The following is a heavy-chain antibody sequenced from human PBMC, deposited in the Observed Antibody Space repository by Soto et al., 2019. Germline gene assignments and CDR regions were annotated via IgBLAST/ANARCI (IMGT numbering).Heavy chain of an antibody. CDR1: GYTFTSYA. J-gene: IGHJ3*02. CDR3: ARRYYYDSSGYYHANAFDI. D-gene: IGHD3-22*01. CDR2: INAGNGNT. V-gene: IGHV1-3*01. Sequence: GASVKVSCKASGYTFTSYAMHWVRQAPGQRLEWMGWINAGNGNTKYSQKFQGRVTITRDTSASTAYMELSSLRSEDTAVYYCARRYYYDSSGYYHANAFDIWGQGTMVTVS.